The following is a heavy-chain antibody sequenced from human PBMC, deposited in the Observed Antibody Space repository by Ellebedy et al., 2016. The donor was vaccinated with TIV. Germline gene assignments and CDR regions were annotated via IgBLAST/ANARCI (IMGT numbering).Heavy chain of an antibody. CDR1: GYSFTSHY. CDR3: AKDRGTTGVTWGDHLDT. CDR2: INPSRGTT. J-gene: IGHJ5*02. Sequence: ASVKVSCKASGYSFTSHYIHWVRQAPGQGLEWVGLINPSRGTTVYAQKFRGRVTMTRDTSTSAVYMDLTSLRSDDSAVYYCAKDRGTTGVTWGDHLDTWGQGTLVTVSA. V-gene: IGHV1-46*01. D-gene: IGHD1-1*01.